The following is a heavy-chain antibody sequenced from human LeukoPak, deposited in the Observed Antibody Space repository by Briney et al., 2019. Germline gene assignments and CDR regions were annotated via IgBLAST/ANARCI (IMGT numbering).Heavy chain of an antibody. V-gene: IGHV3-20*04. CDR3: VRRGLIVTEYLER. CDR1: GFTFDDYG. Sequence: GGSLRLSCAASGFTFDDYGMSWVRQAPGKGLEWVSGINWNGGSTGYADSVKGRFTISRDNAKNSLYLQMNSLRAEDTAVYYCVRRGLIVTEYLERWGQGTLVIVSS. J-gene: IGHJ1*01. CDR2: INWNGGST. D-gene: IGHD3-10*01.